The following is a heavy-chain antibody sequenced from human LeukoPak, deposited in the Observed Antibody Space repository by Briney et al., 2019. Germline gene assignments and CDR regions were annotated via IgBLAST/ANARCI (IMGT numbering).Heavy chain of an antibody. D-gene: IGHD5-18*01. CDR3: ARAKSYGYLVFDY. Sequence: PGGSLRLSCAASGFTFSSYSMNWVRQAPGKGLEWVSSISSSSSYIYYADSVKGRFTISRDNAKNSLYLQMNSLRAEDTAVYYCARAKSYGYLVFDYWGQGTLVTVSS. V-gene: IGHV3-21*01. CDR1: GFTFSSYS. J-gene: IGHJ4*02. CDR2: ISSSSSYI.